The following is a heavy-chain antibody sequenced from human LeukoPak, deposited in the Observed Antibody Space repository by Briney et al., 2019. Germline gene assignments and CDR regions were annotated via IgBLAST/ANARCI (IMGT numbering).Heavy chain of an antibody. J-gene: IGHJ6*03. V-gene: IGHV4-59*08. CDR1: GGSISSYY. CDR3: ARHPYYYYYYMDV. CDR2: IYYSGST. Sequence: SETLSLTCTVSGGSISSYYWSWIRQPPGKGLEWIGYIYYSGSTNYNPSLKSRVTISVDTSKNQFSLKLSSVTAADTAVYYCARHPYYYYYYMDVWGKGTTVTISS.